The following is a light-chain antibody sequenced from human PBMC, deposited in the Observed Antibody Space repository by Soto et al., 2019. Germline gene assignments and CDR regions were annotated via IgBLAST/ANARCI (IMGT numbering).Light chain of an antibody. CDR1: SSNIGAFYD. Sequence: QSVLTQPPSVSGAPGQRVTISCTGSSSNIGAFYDVHWYQQLPGTAPKLLIYGNNNRPSGVPDRFSGSKSGTSASLAITGLQAEDEADYYCQSYDSSLSGWVFGGGTKVTVL. V-gene: IGLV1-40*01. J-gene: IGLJ3*02. CDR2: GNN. CDR3: QSYDSSLSGWV.